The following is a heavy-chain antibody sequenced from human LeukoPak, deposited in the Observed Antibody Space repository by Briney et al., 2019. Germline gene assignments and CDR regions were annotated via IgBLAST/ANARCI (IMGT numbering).Heavy chain of an antibody. J-gene: IGHJ3*02. V-gene: IGHV3-23*01. CDR2: ISGSGGST. CDR3: AKDLEMATILSGFFRPPHLDAFGI. CDR1: GFTFSTYA. D-gene: IGHD5-24*01. Sequence: PGGSLRLSCAASGFTFSTYAVNWVRQAPGKGLEWVSAISGSGGSTYYADSVKGRFTISRDNSKNTLYLQMNSLRAEDTAVYYCAKDLEMATILSGFFRPPHLDAFGIWGQGTMVTVSS.